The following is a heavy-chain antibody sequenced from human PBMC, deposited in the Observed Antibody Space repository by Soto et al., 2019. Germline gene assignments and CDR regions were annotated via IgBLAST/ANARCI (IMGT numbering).Heavy chain of an antibody. CDR2: LIPVFGSP. CDR3: TRVLGYTFEPGKTRYYAMDV. V-gene: IGHV1-69*01. D-gene: IGHD5-18*01. Sequence: QVQLVQSGAEVKKPGSSVTVSCKTSGGTFSKDAINWVRQAPGQGLEWMGLLIPVFGSPIYAQKFQGRIRRTADECTSTAFMDLSRLSTEDTAVYYCTRVLGYTFEPGKTRYYAMDVWGQGTTVSVSS. CDR1: GGTFSKDA. J-gene: IGHJ6*02.